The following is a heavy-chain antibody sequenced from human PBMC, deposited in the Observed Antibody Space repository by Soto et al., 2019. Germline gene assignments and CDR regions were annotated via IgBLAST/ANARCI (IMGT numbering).Heavy chain of an antibody. D-gene: IGHD6-13*01. V-gene: IGHV4-31*03. Sequence: PSETLSLTCTVSGGSISSADYYWSWIRQHPGKGLEWIGYIYYSGSTYYNPSLKSRVTISVDTSKNLFSLKLSSVTAADTAVYYCAREVGSRIDYWGQGTLVTVSS. CDR1: GGSISSADYY. CDR3: AREVGSRIDY. J-gene: IGHJ4*02. CDR2: IYYSGST.